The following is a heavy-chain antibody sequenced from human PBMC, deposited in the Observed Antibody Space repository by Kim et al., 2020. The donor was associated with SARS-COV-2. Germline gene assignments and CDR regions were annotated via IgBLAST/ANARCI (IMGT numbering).Heavy chain of an antibody. CDR2: IYYSGST. D-gene: IGHD2-21*02. J-gene: IGHJ4*02. CDR3: AGQYIVVVTAILPAAIDY. CDR1: GGSISSSHYY. V-gene: IGHV4-39*01. Sequence: SETLSLTCTVSGGSISSSHYYWGWIRQPPGKGLEWIGTIYYSGSTYYNPSLKSRVTISVDTSKNQFSLKVSSVTAADTAVYYCAGQYIVVVTAILPAAIDYWGQGTLVTVSS.